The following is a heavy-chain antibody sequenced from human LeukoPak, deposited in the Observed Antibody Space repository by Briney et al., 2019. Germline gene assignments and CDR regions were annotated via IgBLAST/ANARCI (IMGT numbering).Heavy chain of an antibody. Sequence: ASVKVSCKASGGTFCSYAISWVRQAPGQGLEWMGWISVDNGNTNYAQKVQGRVTMTTDTSTSTAYMELRSLRSDDTAVYYCATRGYCTNGVCLRSDRQTPNYYYYYMDVWGKGTTVTVSS. V-gene: IGHV1-18*01. D-gene: IGHD2-8*01. CDR3: ATRGYCTNGVCLRSDRQTPNYYYYYMDV. CDR1: GGTFCSYA. J-gene: IGHJ6*03. CDR2: ISVDNGNT.